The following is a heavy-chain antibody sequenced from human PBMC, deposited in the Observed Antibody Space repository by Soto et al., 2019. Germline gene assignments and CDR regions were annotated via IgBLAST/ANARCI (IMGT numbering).Heavy chain of an antibody. CDR1: EFDFSDFH. Sequence: LRLSCEVSEFDFSDFHISWVRQAPGKGLEWISYISSSLGHTGYADSVKGRFTISRDNAKSSVFLEMSDLRSDDTAVYYCAANWNFGLNFWGQGTLVTVSS. V-gene: IGHV3-11*03. J-gene: IGHJ4*02. CDR3: AANWNFGLNF. D-gene: IGHD1-1*01. CDR2: ISSSLGHT.